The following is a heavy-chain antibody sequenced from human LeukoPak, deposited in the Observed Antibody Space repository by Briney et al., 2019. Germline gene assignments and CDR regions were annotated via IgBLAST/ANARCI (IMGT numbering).Heavy chain of an antibody. CDR3: ARDGGLGWDY. Sequence: SETLSLTCTVSGGSISSYYWSWIRQPPGKGLEWIGYIYYSGSTNYNPSLKSRVTISVDTSKNQFSLKLSSVTAADTAVYYCARDGGLGWDYWGQGTLVTVSS. D-gene: IGHD3-16*01. CDR1: GGSISSYY. CDR2: IYYSGST. J-gene: IGHJ4*02. V-gene: IGHV4-59*01.